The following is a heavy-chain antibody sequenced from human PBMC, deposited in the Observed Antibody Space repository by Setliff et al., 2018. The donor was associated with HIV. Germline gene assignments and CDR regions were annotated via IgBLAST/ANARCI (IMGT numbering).Heavy chain of an antibody. Sequence: PSETLSLTCTVSGGSISTYYWSWIRQPPGKGLEWIGHIYTSGTTNYNPSLKSRVTISVDTSKTQVSLKLSSVTAADTAVYYCARHANYDFWSGYWGYYFDYWGQGTLVTVSS. CDR1: GGSISTYY. CDR3: ARHANYDFWSGYWGYYFDY. V-gene: IGHV4-4*09. CDR2: IYTSGTT. J-gene: IGHJ4*02. D-gene: IGHD3-3*01.